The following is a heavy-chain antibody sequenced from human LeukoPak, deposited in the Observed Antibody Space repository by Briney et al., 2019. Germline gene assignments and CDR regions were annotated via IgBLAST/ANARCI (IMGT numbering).Heavy chain of an antibody. D-gene: IGHD3-22*01. CDR1: GGSISSGGYS. CDR2: IYHSGST. CDR3: ARGPANSSVYLAFNI. V-gene: IGHV4-30-2*01. J-gene: IGHJ3*02. Sequence: SSQTLSLTCAVSGGSISSGGYSWSWIRQPPGKGLEWIGYIYHSGSTYYNPSLKSRVTISVDRSKNQFSLKLSSVTAADTAVYYCARGPANSSVYLAFNIGGKGKMATVS.